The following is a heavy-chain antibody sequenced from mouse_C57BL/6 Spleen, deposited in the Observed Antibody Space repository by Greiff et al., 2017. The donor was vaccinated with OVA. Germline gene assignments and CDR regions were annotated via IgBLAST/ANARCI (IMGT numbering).Heavy chain of an antibody. Sequence: VQLQQPGAELVRPGSSVKLSCKASGYTFTSYWMDWVKQRPGQGLEWIGNIYPSDSETHYNQKFKDKATLTVDKSSSTAYMQLSSLTSEDSAVYYCARGDYGNYEDYAMDYWGQGTSVTVSS. J-gene: IGHJ4*01. CDR3: ARGDYGNYEDYAMDY. V-gene: IGHV1-61*01. CDR2: IYPSDSET. D-gene: IGHD2-1*01. CDR1: GYTFTSYW.